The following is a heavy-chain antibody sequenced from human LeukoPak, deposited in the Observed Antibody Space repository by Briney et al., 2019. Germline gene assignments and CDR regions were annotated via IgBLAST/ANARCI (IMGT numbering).Heavy chain of an antibody. Sequence: GASVKVSCKASGYTFTGYYMHWVRQAPGQGLEWMGWINPNSGGTNYAQKFQGRVTMTRDTSISTAYMELSRLRSDDTAVYYCARVIQGVAEFYGRTFDYWGQGTLVTVSS. CDR3: ARVIQGVAEFYGRTFDY. J-gene: IGHJ4*02. V-gene: IGHV1-2*02. CDR2: INPNSGGT. D-gene: IGHD6-19*01. CDR1: GYTFTGYY.